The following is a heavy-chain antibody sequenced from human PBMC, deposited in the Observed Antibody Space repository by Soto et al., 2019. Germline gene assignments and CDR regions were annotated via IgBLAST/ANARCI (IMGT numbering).Heavy chain of an antibody. CDR1: GLTFTSYG. CDR2: ISAYNGNT. V-gene: IGHV1-18*01. D-gene: IGHD3-16*01. CDR3: ARFPPVKGPDGDFDY. J-gene: IGHJ4*02. Sequence: GASVEVSCKASGLTFTSYGISWGRQAPGQGLEWMGWISAYNGNTNYAQKLQGRVTMTTDTSTSTAYMELRSLRSDDTAVYYCARFPPVKGPDGDFDYWGQGTLVTVSS.